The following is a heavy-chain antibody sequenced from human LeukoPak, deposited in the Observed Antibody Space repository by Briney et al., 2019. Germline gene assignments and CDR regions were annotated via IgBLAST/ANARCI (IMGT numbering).Heavy chain of an antibody. CDR3: ARGYCSGGNCYYFDS. D-gene: IGHD2-15*01. Sequence: ASETLSLTCTVSGGSVNSGNNCWSWLRQPAGKGLEWIGRICTSGSTNYNPSLKSRVTISVDTSKNQFSLNLNSVTAADTAVYYCARGYCSGGNCYYFDSWAQGTLVTVSS. CDR2: ICTSGST. CDR1: GGSVNSGNNC. J-gene: IGHJ4*02. V-gene: IGHV4-61*02.